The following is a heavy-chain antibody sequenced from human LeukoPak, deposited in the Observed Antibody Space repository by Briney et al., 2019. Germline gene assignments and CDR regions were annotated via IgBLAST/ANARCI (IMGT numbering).Heavy chain of an antibody. D-gene: IGHD3-16*02. CDR3: ARGTIYDYVWGSYRYYFDY. CDR2: IYYSGST. CDR1: GGSISSGGYY. Sequence: SQTLSLTCTVSGGSISSGGYYWSWIRQHPGQGLEWIGYIYYSGSTYYNPSLKSRVTISVDTSKNQFSLKLSSVTAADTAVYYCARGTIYDYVWGSYRYYFDYWGQGTLVTVSS. V-gene: IGHV4-31*03. J-gene: IGHJ4*02.